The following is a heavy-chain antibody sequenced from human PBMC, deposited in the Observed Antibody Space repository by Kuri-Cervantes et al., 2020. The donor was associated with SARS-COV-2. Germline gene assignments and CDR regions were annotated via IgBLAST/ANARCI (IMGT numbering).Heavy chain of an antibody. D-gene: IGHD3-16*01. J-gene: IGHJ4*02. CDR3: ARSFGLRFDY. Sequence: GSLRLSCTVSGGSISSSSYYWGWIRQPPGKGLEWIGRVYSSGSSDYNPSLKSRVTMSVDTSKTQFSLKLTSVTAADTAVYYCARSFGLRFDYWGQGVLVTVSS. CDR1: GGSISSSSYY. CDR2: VYSSGSS. V-gene: IGHV4-39*07.